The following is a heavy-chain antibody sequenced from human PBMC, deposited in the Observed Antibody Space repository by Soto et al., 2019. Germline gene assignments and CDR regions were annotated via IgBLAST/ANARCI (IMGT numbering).Heavy chain of an antibody. CDR1: GFTFSSYD. J-gene: IGHJ4*02. CDR3: ARGRQNIVATIIDY. CDR2: IGTAGDT. V-gene: IGHV3-13*01. Sequence: EVQLVESGGGLVQPGGSLRLSCAASGFTFSSYDMHWVRQATGKGLEWVSAIGTAGDTYYPGSVKGRFTISRENAKNSLYLQMNSLRAGDTAVYYCARGRQNIVATIIDYWGQGTLVTVPS. D-gene: IGHD5-12*01.